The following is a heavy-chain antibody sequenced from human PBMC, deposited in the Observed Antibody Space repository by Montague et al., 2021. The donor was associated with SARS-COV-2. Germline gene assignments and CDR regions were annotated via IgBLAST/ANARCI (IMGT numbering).Heavy chain of an antibody. CDR3: ATASGKNPIVGVVISYFDY. J-gene: IGHJ4*02. D-gene: IGHD3-3*01. CDR1: GGSISSGGYY. CDR2: IYYSGST. Sequence: TLSLTCTVSGGSISSGGYYWSWIRQHQGKGLEWIVYIYYSGSTYYNPSLKSRVTISADTSKDQFSLKLISVTAADTAVYSCATASGKNPIVGVVISYFDYWGQGTRVTGSA. V-gene: IGHV4-31*03.